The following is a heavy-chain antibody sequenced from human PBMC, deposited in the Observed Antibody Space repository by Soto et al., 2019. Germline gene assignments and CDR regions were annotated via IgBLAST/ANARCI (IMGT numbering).Heavy chain of an antibody. D-gene: IGHD3-9*01. J-gene: IGHJ5*02. CDR3: ARDLNDILTGYYTNWFDP. V-gene: IGHV1-18*01. CDR1: GYTFTSYG. CDR2: ISAYNGNT. Sequence: ASVKSSCKASGYTFTSYGISWVRQAPGQGLEWMGWISAYNGNTNYAQKHQGRVTMTTDTSTSTAYMELRSLRSDDTAVYYCARDLNDILTGYYTNWFDPWGQGTLVTVSS.